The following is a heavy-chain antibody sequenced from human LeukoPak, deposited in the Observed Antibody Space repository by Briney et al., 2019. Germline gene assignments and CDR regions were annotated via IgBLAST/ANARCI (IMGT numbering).Heavy chain of an antibody. CDR3: ARGRRGVVVPAAIGTAADY. CDR1: GYTFTGYY. Sequence: ASVKVSCKASGYTFTGYYMHWVRQAPGQGLEWMGWINPNSGGTNYAQKFQGRVTMTRDTSISTAYMELSRLRSDDTAVYYCARGRRGVVVPAAIGTAADYWGQGTLVTVSS. J-gene: IGHJ4*02. CDR2: INPNSGGT. D-gene: IGHD2-2*02. V-gene: IGHV1-2*02.